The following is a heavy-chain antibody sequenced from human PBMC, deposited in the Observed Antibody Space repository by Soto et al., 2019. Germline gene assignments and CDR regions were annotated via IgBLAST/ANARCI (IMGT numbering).Heavy chain of an antibody. Sequence: QVQLQQWGAGLLKPSETLSLTCAVSDGSFSGDYWSWIRQPPGKGLEWIGEMNDSGSTKYNASLESRVAISVDTSKGHFSLTLTSVTAADTAVYYCASPRWNYIYWGQGTLVAVSS. J-gene: IGHJ4*02. CDR1: DGSFSGDY. V-gene: IGHV4-34*01. D-gene: IGHD1-7*01. CDR2: MNDSGST. CDR3: ASPRWNYIY.